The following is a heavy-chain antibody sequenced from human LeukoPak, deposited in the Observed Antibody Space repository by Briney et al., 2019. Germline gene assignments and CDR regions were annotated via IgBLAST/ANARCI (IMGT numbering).Heavy chain of an antibody. J-gene: IGHJ4*02. V-gene: IGHV4-59*10. CDR1: GGSFSDYY. CDR3: ARLGVGADFDY. D-gene: IGHD1-26*01. Sequence: SETLSLTCAVYGGSFSDYYWSWIRQPAGKGLESIGHISTSGSTNYNPSLKSRVTMSVDTSKNQFSLKLSSVTAADTAVYYCARLGVGADFDYWGQGTLVTVSS. CDR2: ISTSGST.